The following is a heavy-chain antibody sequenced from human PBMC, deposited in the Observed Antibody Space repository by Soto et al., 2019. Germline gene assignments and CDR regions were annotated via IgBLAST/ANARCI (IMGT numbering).Heavy chain of an antibody. V-gene: IGHV1-46*01. Sequence: QVQLMQSGAEVKKPGASVKVSCKASGDTFTDYYIHWVRQAPGQGLEWMGTVNPSGGHTTYAQHFLGRATMTRDTSTSTLYMELTSLTSDDTAIYYCARGGHVVVMTAALDYWGQGTLVTVSS. CDR3: ARGGHVVVMTAALDY. CDR1: GDTFTDYY. D-gene: IGHD2-21*02. CDR2: VNPSGGHT. J-gene: IGHJ4*02.